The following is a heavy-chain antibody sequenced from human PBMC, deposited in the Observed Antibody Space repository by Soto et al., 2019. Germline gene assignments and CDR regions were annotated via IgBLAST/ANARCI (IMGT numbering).Heavy chain of an antibody. CDR2: ISGSGSST. J-gene: IGHJ4*02. V-gene: IGHV3-23*01. CDR3: AKDLVYYCSSFTDH. Sequence: EVQLLESGGGLVQPGGSLRLSCAASEFTFSNYAMSWVRQAPGKGLDWVSCISGSGSSTYYADAVKGRFAISRDNTKNILYLQLNSLRAEDKALYFCAKDLVYYCSSFTDHWCQGTLVTVS. CDR1: EFTFSNYA. D-gene: IGHD6-6*01.